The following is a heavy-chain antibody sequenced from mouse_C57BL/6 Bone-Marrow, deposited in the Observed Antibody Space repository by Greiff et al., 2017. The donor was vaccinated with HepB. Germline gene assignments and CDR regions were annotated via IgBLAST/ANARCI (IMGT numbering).Heavy chain of an antibody. CDR3: AREVFITTSRFAY. D-gene: IGHD1-1*01. CDR2: IYPRSGNT. CDR1: GYTFTSYG. V-gene: IGHV1-81*01. Sequence: VQLKESGAELARPGASVKLSCKASGYTFTSYGISWVKQRTGQGLEWIGEIYPRSGNTYYNEKFKGKATLTADKSSSTAYMELRSLTSEDSAVYFCAREVFITTSRFAYWGQGTLVTVSA. J-gene: IGHJ3*01.